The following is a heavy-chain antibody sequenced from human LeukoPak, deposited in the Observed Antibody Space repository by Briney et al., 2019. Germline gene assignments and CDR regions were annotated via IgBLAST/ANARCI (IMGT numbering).Heavy chain of an antibody. CDR2: ISYDGSNK. J-gene: IGHJ4*02. Sequence: GGSLRLSCAASGFTFSSYGMHWVRQAPGKGLEWVAVISYDGSNKYYADSVKGRFTISRDNSKNTLYLQMNSLRAEDTAVYYCARGPGDDSAYYYVYWGQGTLVTVSS. CDR1: GFTFSSYG. V-gene: IGHV3-30*03. CDR3: ARGPGDDSAYYYVY. D-gene: IGHD3-22*01.